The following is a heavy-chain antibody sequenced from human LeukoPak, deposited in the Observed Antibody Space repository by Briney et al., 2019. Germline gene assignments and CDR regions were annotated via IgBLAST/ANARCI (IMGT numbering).Heavy chain of an antibody. CDR1: AGSISSYY. J-gene: IGHJ3*02. Sequence: SETLSLTCTVSAGSISSYYWSWIRQPPGKGLEWIGYIYFSGSTNSNPSLKSRVTISVDTSKNQFSLKLSSVTAADTAVYYCARMFGGYCSGGSCYKAFDIWGQGTMVTVSS. CDR2: IYFSGST. V-gene: IGHV4-59*01. CDR3: ARMFGGYCSGGSCYKAFDI. D-gene: IGHD2-15*01.